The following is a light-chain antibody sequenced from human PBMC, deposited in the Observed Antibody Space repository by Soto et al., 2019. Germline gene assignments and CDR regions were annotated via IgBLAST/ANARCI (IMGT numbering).Light chain of an antibody. CDR2: WAS. J-gene: IGKJ4*01. CDR3: QQYYTNALT. CDR1: QSGLYTSNNKNY. Sequence: DIVMTQSPDSLAVSLGERATINCKSGQSGLYTSNNKNYLAWYQQKPGQPPKLLIYWASTRESGVPDRFSGSGSAIDVTLTISSLQAEDVAVYYYQQYYTNALTFGGGTKVGVK. V-gene: IGKV4-1*01.